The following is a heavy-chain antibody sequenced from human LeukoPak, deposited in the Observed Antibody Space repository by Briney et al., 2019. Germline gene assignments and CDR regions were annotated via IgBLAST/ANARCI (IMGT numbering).Heavy chain of an antibody. CDR3: ARGGGYYAIDY. D-gene: IGHD1-26*01. J-gene: IGHJ4*02. CDR1: GFIVNSNY. CDR2: LYSDDTT. V-gene: IGHV3-53*01. Sequence: GGSLRLSCAASGFIVNSNYMNWVRQAPGKGLEWVSVLYSDDTTYYADSVKGRFTVSRNNSKNTLYLQMNNLRAEDTAVYYCARGGGYYAIDYWGQGTLVTVSS.